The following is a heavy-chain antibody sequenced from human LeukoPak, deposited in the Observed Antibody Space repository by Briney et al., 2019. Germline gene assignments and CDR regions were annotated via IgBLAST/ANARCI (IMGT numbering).Heavy chain of an antibody. CDR2: ISYDGSNK. V-gene: IGHV3-30-3*01. Sequence: GRSLRLSCAASGFTFSSYAMHWVRQAPGKGLEWVAVISYDGSNKYYADSVKGRFTISRDNSKNTLYLQMNSLRAEDTAVYYCAREGECLRGNFDYWGQGTLVTVSS. D-gene: IGHD5/OR15-5a*01. CDR1: GFTFSSYA. CDR3: AREGECLRGNFDY. J-gene: IGHJ4*02.